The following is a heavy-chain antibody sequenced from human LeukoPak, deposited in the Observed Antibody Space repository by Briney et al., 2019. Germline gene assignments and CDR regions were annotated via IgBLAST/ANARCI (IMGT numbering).Heavy chain of an antibody. V-gene: IGHV3-9*01. J-gene: IGHJ4*02. CDR1: GFTFDDYA. D-gene: IGHD3-10*01. CDR3: AKDRNYGSGSYYTN. CDR2: ISWNSGSI. Sequence: GGSLRLSCAASGFTFDDYAMHWVRQAPGKGLEWVSGISWNSGSIGYADSVKGRFTISRDNAKNSLYLQMNSLRAEDTALYYCAKDRNYGSGSYYTNWGQVTLVTVSS.